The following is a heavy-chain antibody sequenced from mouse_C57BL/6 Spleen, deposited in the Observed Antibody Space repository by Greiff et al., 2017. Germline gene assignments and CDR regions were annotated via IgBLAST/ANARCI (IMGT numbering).Heavy chain of an antibody. CDR1: GFSLTSYG. CDR2: IWTGGST. CDR3: AKNDGYYWCAY. V-gene: IGHV2-5*01. Sequence: VKLMESGPGLVQPSQTLSITCTASGFSLTSYGVHWVRQSPGQGLEWLGVIWTGGSTDYYAAFMPRLGITKDNSKSEFNFKMNSLQADDTAIYYCAKNDGYYWCAYWGQGTLVTVSA. D-gene: IGHD2-3*01. J-gene: IGHJ3*01.